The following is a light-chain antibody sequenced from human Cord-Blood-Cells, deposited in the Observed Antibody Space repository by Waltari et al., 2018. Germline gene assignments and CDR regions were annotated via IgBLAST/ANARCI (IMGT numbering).Light chain of an antibody. CDR1: RSNIGSNY. J-gene: IGLJ2*01. CDR2: RNN. V-gene: IGLV1-47*01. Sequence: QSVLTQPPSASGTPGQRVTISCSGSRSNIGSNYVYWYQQRPGTAPKLLSYRNNQRPAGVPDRFSGSKSGTSASLAISGLRSEDEADYYCAAWDDSLSGRVFGGGTKLTVL. CDR3: AAWDDSLSGRV.